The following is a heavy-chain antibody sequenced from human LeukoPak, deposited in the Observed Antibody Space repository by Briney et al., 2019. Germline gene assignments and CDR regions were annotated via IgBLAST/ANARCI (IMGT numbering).Heavy chain of an antibody. Sequence: PGKSLTLSCAASGFTFSSYGMHWVRQAPGKGLEWVAIISYDGSNKYYADSVKGRFTISRDNSKNTLYLQMNSLRAEDTAVYYCARGGWELLYRFDYWGQGTLVTVSS. D-gene: IGHD1-26*01. V-gene: IGHV3-30*03. J-gene: IGHJ4*02. CDR3: ARGGWELLYRFDY. CDR2: ISYDGSNK. CDR1: GFTFSSYG.